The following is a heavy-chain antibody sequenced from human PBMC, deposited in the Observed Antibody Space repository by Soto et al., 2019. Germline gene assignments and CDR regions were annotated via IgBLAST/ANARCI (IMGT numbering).Heavy chain of an antibody. CDR3: ARGGGVGVAGSAAFDM. D-gene: IGHD3-3*01. V-gene: IGHV1-2*02. CDR2: INPATGAA. J-gene: IGHJ3*02. Sequence: QLHLVQSGAVVKKPGASVTVSCSASGYPVTAYYMHWVRQAPGRGLEWMGGINPATGAAKYTQTFQGRVTMTKDPTTGKVFMELSGLTAEDTAGFYWARGGGVGVAGSAAFDMWGQGTLVTVSS. CDR1: GYPVTAYY.